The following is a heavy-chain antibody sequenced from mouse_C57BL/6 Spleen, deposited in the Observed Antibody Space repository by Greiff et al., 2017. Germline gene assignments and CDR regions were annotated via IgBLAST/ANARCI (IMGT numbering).Heavy chain of an antibody. J-gene: IGHJ2*01. Sequence: QVQLQQPGAELVKPGASVKVSCTASGYTFTSYWMHWVKQRPGQGLEWIGRIDPSDGDTKYNPKFKGKATLTVDTSSSTAYMQLSSLTSEDSAVYTGAIWGLSGDWGKGTTLTVSS. CDR2: IDPSDGDT. CDR1: GYTFTSYW. D-gene: IGHD2-4*01. CDR3: AIWGLSGD. V-gene: IGHV1-74*01.